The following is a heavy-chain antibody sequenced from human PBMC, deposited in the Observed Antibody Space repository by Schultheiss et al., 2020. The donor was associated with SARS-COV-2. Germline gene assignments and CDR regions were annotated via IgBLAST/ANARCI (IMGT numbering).Heavy chain of an antibody. V-gene: IGHV5-51*01. CDR1: GNSFTRYW. J-gene: IGHJ4*02. CDR2: MYPGDSHT. D-gene: IGHD2-21*02. Sequence: GGSLRLSCKGSGNSFTRYWIGWVRQMPGKGLEWMGIMYPGDSHTRYSPSFQGQVTISADRSISTAYLQWSSLKASDTAMYYCARQHCGGDCPFDYWGQGTLVTVSS. CDR3: ARQHCGGDCPFDY.